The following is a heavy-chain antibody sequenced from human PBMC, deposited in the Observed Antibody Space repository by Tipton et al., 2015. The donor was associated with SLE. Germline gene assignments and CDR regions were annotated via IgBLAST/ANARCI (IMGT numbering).Heavy chain of an antibody. D-gene: IGHD3-16*01. CDR3: ALMGDDAFDI. CDR2: IYTSGST. V-gene: IGHV4-4*07. CDR1: GGSISSYY. Sequence: LRLSCTVSGGSISSYYWSWFRQPAGKGLEWIGRIYTSGSTNYNPSLKSRVTMSVDTSKNQFSLKLSSVTAADTAVYYCALMGDDAFDIWGQGTMVTVSS. J-gene: IGHJ3*02.